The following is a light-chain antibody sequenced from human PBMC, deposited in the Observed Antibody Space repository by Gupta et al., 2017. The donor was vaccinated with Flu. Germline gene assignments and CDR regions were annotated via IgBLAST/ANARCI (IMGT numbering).Light chain of an antibody. J-gene: IGKJ4*01. V-gene: IGKV1-39*01. Sequence: DIQMTQSPPSLSASVGDRVTITCRASQRISNYLSWYQKKPGKAPDLLIYTAPSLQSGVPPRFSGSGAGTEFTLTISSLQPEDFATYYCQQSYSTSLTFGGGTKVEIK. CDR2: TAP. CDR1: QRISNY. CDR3: QQSYSTSLT.